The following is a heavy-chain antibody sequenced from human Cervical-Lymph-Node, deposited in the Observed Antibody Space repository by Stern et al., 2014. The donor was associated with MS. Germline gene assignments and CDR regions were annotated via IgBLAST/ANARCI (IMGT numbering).Heavy chain of an antibody. V-gene: IGHV4-4*07. Sequence: QVQLQESGPGLVKPSETLSLTCTVSGGPINSYYWSWIRQPAGKGLEWIGRIYKSWTTNYNPSLKSRVSMSIDPSKNQFSLRLSSVTAADTAVYFCARALAGARFDYWGQGILVTVPS. CDR3: ARALAGARFDY. D-gene: IGHD4/OR15-4a*01. CDR1: GGPINSYY. J-gene: IGHJ4*02. CDR2: IYKSWTT.